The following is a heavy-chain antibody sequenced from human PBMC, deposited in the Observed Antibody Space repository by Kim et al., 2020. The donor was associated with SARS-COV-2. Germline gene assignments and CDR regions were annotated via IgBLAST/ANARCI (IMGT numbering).Heavy chain of an antibody. Sequence: VKVSCKASGYTFSNYAMHWVRQAPGQRLEWMGLINAGSGNTEYSQKFQGRLIITRDTSARTAYMELSSLRSEDTAVYYCARGGAGLRFLEWLSSYFDYWGQGTLVTVSS. CDR2: INAGSGNT. D-gene: IGHD3-3*01. V-gene: IGHV1-3*01. J-gene: IGHJ4*02. CDR3: ARGGAGLRFLEWLSSYFDY. CDR1: GYTFSNYA.